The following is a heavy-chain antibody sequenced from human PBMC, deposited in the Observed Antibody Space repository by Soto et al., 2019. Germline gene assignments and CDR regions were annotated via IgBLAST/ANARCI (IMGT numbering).Heavy chain of an antibody. CDR2: IYYSGST. V-gene: IGHV4-59*01. CDR3: AREGGYYYDSSGYRGGMDV. Sequence: PSETLSLTCPVSGGSISSYYWSWIRQPPGKGLEWIGYIYYSGSTNYNPSLKSRVTISVDTSKNQFSLKLSSVTAADTAVYYCAREGGYYYDSSGYRGGMDVWGQGTTVTVSS. CDR1: GGSISSYY. D-gene: IGHD3-22*01. J-gene: IGHJ6*02.